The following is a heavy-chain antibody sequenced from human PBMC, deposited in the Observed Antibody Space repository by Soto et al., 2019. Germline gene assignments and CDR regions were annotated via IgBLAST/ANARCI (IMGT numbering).Heavy chain of an antibody. D-gene: IGHD1-26*01. CDR1: GYTFTSYG. Sequence: ASVKVSCKASGYTFTSYGISWVRQAPGQGLEWMGWISAYNGNTNYAQKLQGRVTMTTDTSTSTAYMELRSLRSDDTAVYYCARSDPFEYSVSHYFDYWGQGTLVTVSS. CDR2: ISAYNGNT. V-gene: IGHV1-18*01. CDR3: ARSDPFEYSVSHYFDY. J-gene: IGHJ4*02.